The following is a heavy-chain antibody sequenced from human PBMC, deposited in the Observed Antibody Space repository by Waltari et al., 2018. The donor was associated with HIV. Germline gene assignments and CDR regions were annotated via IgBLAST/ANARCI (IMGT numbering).Heavy chain of an antibody. Sequence: QGQLVESGGGVVQPGGSLRLSCAACGFSFSISGMHWVRQAPGKGVEWVTFIRYDGNSKYYADSVEGRFTISRDNSKNTLYLQMSSLRAEDTAVYYCAKELRSGYSYYYYGMDVWGQGTTVTVSS. CDR1: GFSFSISG. J-gene: IGHJ6*02. V-gene: IGHV3-30*02. CDR3: AKELRSGYSYYYYGMDV. D-gene: IGHD2-15*01. CDR2: IRYDGNSK.